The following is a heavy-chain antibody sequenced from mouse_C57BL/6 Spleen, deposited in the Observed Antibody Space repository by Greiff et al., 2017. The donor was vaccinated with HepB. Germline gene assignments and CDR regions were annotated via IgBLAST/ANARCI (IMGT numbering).Heavy chain of an antibody. J-gene: IGHJ1*03. CDR3: ARDNYGSSYPWYFDV. D-gene: IGHD1-1*01. V-gene: IGHV5-16*01. Sequence: EVHLVESEGGLVQPGSSMKLSCTASGFTFSDYYMAWVRQVPEKGLEWVANINYDGSSTYYLDSLKSRFIISRDNAKNILYLQMSSLKSEDTATYYCARDNYGSSYPWYFDVWGTGTTVTVSS. CDR2: INYDGSST. CDR1: GFTFSDYY.